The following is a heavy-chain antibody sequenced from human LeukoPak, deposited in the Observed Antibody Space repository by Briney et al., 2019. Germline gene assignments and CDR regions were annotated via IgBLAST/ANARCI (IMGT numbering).Heavy chain of an antibody. Sequence: ASVKVSCKASGYTFTGYYMHWVRQAPGQGLEWMGWINPNSGGTNYAQKFQGRVTMTRDTSISTAYMELSRLRSHDTAVYYCARVFLSVVPAATSQYYYYYYYMDVWGKGTTVTVSS. CDR1: GYTFTGYY. CDR3: ARVFLSVVPAATSQYYYYYYYMDV. D-gene: IGHD2-2*01. J-gene: IGHJ6*03. CDR2: INPNSGGT. V-gene: IGHV1-2*02.